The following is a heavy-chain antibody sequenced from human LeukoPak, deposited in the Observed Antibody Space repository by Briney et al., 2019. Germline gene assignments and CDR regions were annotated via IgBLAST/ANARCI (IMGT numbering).Heavy chain of an antibody. J-gene: IGHJ3*02. D-gene: IGHD2-15*01. Sequence: GGSLRLSCAAPGFTLRTYWMSWVRQAPGKGLEWVASIKRDGSEKYYVDSVKGRFTISRDNAKNSLYLQMNSLRAEDTAVYHCVREASGGSKGVSGIFDIWGQGTLVTVSS. V-gene: IGHV3-7*01. CDR3: VREASGGSKGVSGIFDI. CDR1: GFTLRTYW. CDR2: IKRDGSEK.